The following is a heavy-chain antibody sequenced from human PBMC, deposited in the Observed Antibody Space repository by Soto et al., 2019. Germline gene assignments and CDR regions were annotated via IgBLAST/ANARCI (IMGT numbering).Heavy chain of an antibody. CDR1: GDSVSSGTYC. D-gene: IGHD3-22*01. Sequence: EALSLTCTVSGDSVSSGTYCWSWFLQPPGKGLEWIAYIYYSGVTNYNPSLKSRVTMSIDTSKNQFSLNMTSVTAADTAVYYCVRTNSRGEWSAWYWGHGTLVTVSS. CDR2: IYYSGVT. J-gene: IGHJ4*01. CDR3: VRTNSRGEWSAWY. V-gene: IGHV4-61*01.